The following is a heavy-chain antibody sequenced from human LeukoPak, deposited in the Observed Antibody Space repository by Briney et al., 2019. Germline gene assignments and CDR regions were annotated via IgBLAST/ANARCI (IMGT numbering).Heavy chain of an antibody. CDR2: ISYDGSNK. J-gene: IGHJ6*02. CDR1: GFTFSSYA. Sequence: GGSLRLSCAASGFTFSSYAMHWVRQAPGKGLEWVAVISYDGSNKDYAASVKGRFTISRDNSKNTLYLQMNSLRAEDTAVYYCAKPYGSGTYYTDFYYGMDVWGQGTTVTVSS. D-gene: IGHD3-10*01. CDR3: AKPYGSGTYYTDFYYGMDV. V-gene: IGHV3-30-3*02.